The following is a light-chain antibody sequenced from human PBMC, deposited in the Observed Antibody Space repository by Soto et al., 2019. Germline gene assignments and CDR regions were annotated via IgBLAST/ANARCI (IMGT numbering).Light chain of an antibody. V-gene: IGLV2-14*01. J-gene: IGLJ1*01. CDR1: SSDVGHYNY. Sequence: QSALTQPASMSGSPGQSITISCTGTSSDVGHYNYVSWYQQQPGTAPKLIIFGDNNRPSGVSSRFSGSKSGNTASLTISGLRAEDEAYYYRSSYTSLGSYVFGTGTKVTVL. CDR3: SSYTSLGSYV. CDR2: GDN.